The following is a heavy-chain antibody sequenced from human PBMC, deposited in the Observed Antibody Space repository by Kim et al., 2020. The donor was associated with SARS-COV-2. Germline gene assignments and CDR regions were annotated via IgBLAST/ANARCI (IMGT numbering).Heavy chain of an antibody. J-gene: IGHJ3*02. D-gene: IGHD3-9*01. Sequence: GGSLRLSCAASGFTFSSYSMNWVRQAPGKGLEWVSSISSSSSYIYYADSVKGRFTISRDNAKNSLYLQMNSLRAEDTAVYYCARNRYFDWLLDEYDAFDIWGQGTMVTVSS. V-gene: IGHV3-21*01. CDR1: GFTFSSYS. CDR3: ARNRYFDWLLDEYDAFDI. CDR2: ISSSSSYI.